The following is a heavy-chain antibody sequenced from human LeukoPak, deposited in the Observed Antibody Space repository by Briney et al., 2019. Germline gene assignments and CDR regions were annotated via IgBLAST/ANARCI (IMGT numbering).Heavy chain of an antibody. CDR2: IHNGGSTT. CDR3: AKDSAFGGEDS. CDR1: GFTFSSYT. J-gene: IGHJ4*02. D-gene: IGHD3-16*01. V-gene: IGHV3-23*01. Sequence: GGSLRLSCTASGFTFSSYTMNWDRQAPGKGLEWVSAIHNGGSTTSYADSVKGRFTISRDNSKNTLFLQMNSLRAEDTAVYYCAKDSAFGGEDSWGQGTLVTVSS.